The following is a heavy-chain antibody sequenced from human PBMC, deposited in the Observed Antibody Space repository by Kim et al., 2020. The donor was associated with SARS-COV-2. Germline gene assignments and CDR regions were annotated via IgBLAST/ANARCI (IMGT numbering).Heavy chain of an antibody. D-gene: IGHD3-3*01. CDR3: AKPYDFWSGYQHYFDY. J-gene: IGHJ4*02. V-gene: IGHV3-23*01. Sequence: SVKGRFTISRDNSKNTLYLQMNSLRAEDTAVYYCAKPYDFWSGYQHYFDYWGQGTLVTVSS.